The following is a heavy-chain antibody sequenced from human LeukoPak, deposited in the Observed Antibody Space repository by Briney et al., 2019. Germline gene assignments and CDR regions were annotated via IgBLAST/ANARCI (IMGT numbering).Heavy chain of an antibody. D-gene: IGHD2-15*01. J-gene: IGHJ4*02. CDR2: IYHSGST. Sequence: PSETLSLTCAVSGGSISSGGYSWSWIRQPPGKGLEWIGYIYHSGSTYYNPSLKSRVTISIDRSKNQFSLKLSFVTAADTAVYYCAREGCSGGSCYFDYWGQGTLVPVSS. CDR3: AREGCSGGSCYFDY. V-gene: IGHV4-30-2*01. CDR1: GGSISSGGYS.